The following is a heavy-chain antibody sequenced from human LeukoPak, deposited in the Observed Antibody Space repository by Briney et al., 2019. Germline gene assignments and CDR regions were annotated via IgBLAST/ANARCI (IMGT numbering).Heavy chain of an antibody. CDR3: AKSDYYGSGSSPGY. CDR2: ISYDGSNK. J-gene: IGHJ4*02. D-gene: IGHD3-10*01. Sequence: GGSLRLSCAASGFTFSSYGMHWVRQAPGKGLEWVAVISYDGSNKYYADSVKGRFTISRDNSKNTLYLQTNSLRAEDTAVYYCAKSDYYGSGSSPGYWGQGTLVTVSS. CDR1: GFTFSSYG. V-gene: IGHV3-30*18.